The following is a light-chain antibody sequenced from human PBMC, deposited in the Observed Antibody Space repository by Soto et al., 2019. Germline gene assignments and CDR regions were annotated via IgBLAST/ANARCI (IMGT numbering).Light chain of an antibody. J-gene: IGKJ2*01. Sequence: DIRMTQSPSTLSASVGDRVTITCRASQSISSWLAWYQQKPGKAPNILIYQASSLESGVPSRFSGSGSGTEFTLTSSSLQPDDFATYYCQQYDDYPYTVGQGSELEIK. CDR3: QQYDDYPYT. CDR2: QAS. V-gene: IGKV1-5*03. CDR1: QSISSW.